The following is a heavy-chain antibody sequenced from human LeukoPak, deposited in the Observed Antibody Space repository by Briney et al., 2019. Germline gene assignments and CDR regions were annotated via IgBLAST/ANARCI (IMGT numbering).Heavy chain of an antibody. CDR3: AKDRDPYDYGSGSYYNGVFDY. V-gene: IGHV3-23*01. J-gene: IGHJ4*02. Sequence: GGTLRLSCAASGFTFSSYGMSWVRQAPGKGLEWVSAISGSGGSTYYADSVKGRFTISRDNSKNTLYLQMNSLRAEDTAVYYCAKDRDPYDYGSGSYYNGVFDYWGQGTLVTVSS. CDR2: ISGSGGST. D-gene: IGHD3-10*01. CDR1: GFTFSSYG.